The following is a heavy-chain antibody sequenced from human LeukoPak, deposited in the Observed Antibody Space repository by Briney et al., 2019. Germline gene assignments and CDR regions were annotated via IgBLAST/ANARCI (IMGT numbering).Heavy chain of an antibody. CDR2: IYSGGST. D-gene: IGHD1-14*01. Sequence: PGGSLRLSCAASGFTVSNTYMSWVRQAPGKGPEWVSVIYSGGSTYYADSVKGRFTISRDNSKNTLYLQMNSLRADDTAVYYCAREEQVMAGTLDYWGQGTLVTVSS. V-gene: IGHV3-53*01. J-gene: IGHJ4*02. CDR1: GFTVSNTY. CDR3: AREEQVMAGTLDY.